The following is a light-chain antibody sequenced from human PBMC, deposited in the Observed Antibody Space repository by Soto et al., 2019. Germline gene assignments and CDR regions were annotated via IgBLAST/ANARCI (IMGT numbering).Light chain of an antibody. CDR3: CSYAPSTTYV. CDR1: SSDVGSYNL. V-gene: IGLV2-23*01. Sequence: QSVLTQPASVSGSPGQSITISCSGTSSDVGSYNLVSWYQQHPGKAPKLMIYEGSKRPSGVSNRFSGSKSRNTASLTISVLQAEHVADYSSCSYAPSTTYVFGTGTKVPVL. J-gene: IGLJ1*01. CDR2: EGS.